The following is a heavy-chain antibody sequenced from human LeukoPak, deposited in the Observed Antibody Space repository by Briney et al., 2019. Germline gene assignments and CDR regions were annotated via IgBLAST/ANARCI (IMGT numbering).Heavy chain of an antibody. CDR2: ISGSGGST. J-gene: IGHJ4*02. CDR3: AKDRIRYYYGSGSHYISAGFEF. Sequence: PGGSLRLFSAASGFTFSSCAMRSLRQAPGKGLEWVSAISGSGGSTCYADSVKGRFTISRDNSKNTLYLQMNSLRAEDTAVYYCAKDRIRYYYGSGSHYISAGFEFWGQGPLVTVSS. V-gene: IGHV3-23*01. D-gene: IGHD3-10*01. CDR1: GFTFSSCA.